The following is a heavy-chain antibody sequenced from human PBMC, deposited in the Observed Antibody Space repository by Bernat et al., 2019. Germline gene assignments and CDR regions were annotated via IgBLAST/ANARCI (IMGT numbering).Heavy chain of an antibody. J-gene: IGHJ4*02. Sequence: VQLVESGGGLVQPGGSLRLSCAASGFTFSSYAMHWVRQAPGKGLEWVAVISYDGSNKYYADSVKGRFTISRDNSKNTLYLQMNSLRAEDTAVYYCARHYAVGGLDYWGQGTLVTVSS. CDR2: ISYDGSNK. CDR3: ARHYAVGGLDY. V-gene: IGHV3-30-3*01. CDR1: GFTFSSYA. D-gene: IGHD3-10*01.